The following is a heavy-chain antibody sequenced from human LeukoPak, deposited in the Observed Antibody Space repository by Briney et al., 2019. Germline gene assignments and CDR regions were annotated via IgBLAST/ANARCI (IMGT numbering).Heavy chain of an antibody. CDR2: IYPGDSDT. Sequence: GESLKISCKGSGYSFTSYWIGWVRQMPGKGLEWMGIIYPGDSDTRYSPSCQGQVTISADKSISTAYLQWSSLKASDTAMYYCATPGYYYDSSGYYSKDAFDIWGQGTMVTVSS. CDR1: GYSFTSYW. D-gene: IGHD3-22*01. V-gene: IGHV5-51*01. J-gene: IGHJ3*02. CDR3: ATPGYYYDSSGYYSKDAFDI.